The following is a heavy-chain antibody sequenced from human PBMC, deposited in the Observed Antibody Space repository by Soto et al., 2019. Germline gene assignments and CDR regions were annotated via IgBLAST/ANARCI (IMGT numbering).Heavy chain of an antibody. CDR1: GYTFTSYY. CDR3: ARPSLDYFDY. Sequence: GASVNVSCKASGYTFTSYYIHWVRQAPGQGLEWMGIINPSGGSTSYAQKFQGRVTMTRDTSTSTVYMELSSLRSEDTAVYYCARPSLDYFDYWGQGTLVTVSS. J-gene: IGHJ4*02. V-gene: IGHV1-46*03. CDR2: INPSGGST.